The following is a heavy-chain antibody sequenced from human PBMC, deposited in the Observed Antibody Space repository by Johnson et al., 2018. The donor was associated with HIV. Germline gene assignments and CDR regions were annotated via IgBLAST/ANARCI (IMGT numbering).Heavy chain of an antibody. CDR2: ISYDGSNK. J-gene: IGHJ3*02. D-gene: IGHD3-3*01. CDR3: ARTTLRFLDRGDDAFDI. Sequence: VQLVESGGGLVQPGGSLRLSCAASGFTFSSYWMSWVRQAPGKGLEWVAVISYDGSNKYYADSVKGRFTISRDNSKNTMYLQMNSLRAEDTAVYYCARTTLRFLDRGDDAFDIWGQGTMVTVSS. V-gene: IGHV3-30*03. CDR1: GFTFSSYW.